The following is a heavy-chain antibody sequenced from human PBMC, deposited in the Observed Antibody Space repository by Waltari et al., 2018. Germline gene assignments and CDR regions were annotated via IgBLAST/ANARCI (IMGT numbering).Heavy chain of an antibody. D-gene: IGHD2-15*01. CDR2: VHGSGRT. J-gene: IGHJ4*02. CDR1: GDSVSNNYL. Sequence: QLQLQESGPGLVKPSGTLSLRCVVSGDSVSNNYLWNWARQSPQKGLEWLGQVHGSGRTNYNPYCASRLSISLDTSTNQVSLKVTSATAADTAMYYCARDRGRGLYLDTWGPGTLVTVSP. CDR3: ARDRGRGLYLDT. V-gene: IGHV4-4*02.